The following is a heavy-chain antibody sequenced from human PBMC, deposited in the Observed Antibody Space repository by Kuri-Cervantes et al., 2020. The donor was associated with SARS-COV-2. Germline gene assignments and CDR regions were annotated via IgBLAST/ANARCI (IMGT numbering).Heavy chain of an antibody. J-gene: IGHJ4*02. V-gene: IGHV4-61*09. Sequence: SETLSLTCTVSGDPMSSGNYYWSWIRQPAGKGLEWIGHIYTTGSTDYNPSLKSRVNISLDKSKSQFSLKLSSVTASDTAVYYCAIICGGSCYPIRDYWGQGTLVTVSS. CDR1: GDPMSSGNYY. CDR3: AIICGGSCYPIRDY. CDR2: IYTTGST. D-gene: IGHD2-15*01.